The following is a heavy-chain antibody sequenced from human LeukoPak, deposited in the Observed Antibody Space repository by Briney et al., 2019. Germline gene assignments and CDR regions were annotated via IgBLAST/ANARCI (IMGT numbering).Heavy chain of an antibody. Sequence: PGRSLRLSCAASGFTFSSYAMHWVRQAPGKGLEWVAVISYDGSNKYYSDSVKGRFIISTDTSKNTVYLQMNSLRAEDTAVYYCARPHLSYGDIRDYYYYYMDVWGKGTTVTVSS. CDR3: ARPHLSYGDIRDYYYYYMDV. CDR1: GFTFSSYA. CDR2: ISYDGSNK. D-gene: IGHD4-17*01. V-gene: IGHV3-30*04. J-gene: IGHJ6*03.